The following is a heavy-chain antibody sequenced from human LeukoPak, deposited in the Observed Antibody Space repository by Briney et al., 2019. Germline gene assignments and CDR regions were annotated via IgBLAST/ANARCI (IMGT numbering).Heavy chain of an antibody. J-gene: IGHJ4*02. CDR2: IYYSGST. Sequence: SETLSLTCTVSGGSISSYYWSWIRQPPGEGLEWIGYIYYSGSTNYNPSLKSRVTISVDTSKNQFSLKLSSVTAADTAVYYCAREYGDFPFFDYWGQGTLVTVSS. CDR1: GGSISSYY. CDR3: AREYGDFPFFDY. V-gene: IGHV4-59*01. D-gene: IGHD2-21*02.